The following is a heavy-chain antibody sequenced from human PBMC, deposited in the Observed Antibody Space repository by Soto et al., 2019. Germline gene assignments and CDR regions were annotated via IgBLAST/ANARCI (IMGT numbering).Heavy chain of an antibody. Sequence: QVQLQQWGAGLLKPSETLSLTCAVYGVSFSGYYWSWIRQPPGKGREWIGEINHSGTTNYNPSLKSRVTISVDMSKNQFSLKLRTVTAADTDVYYCARGGRQQLIPTPISYKIDYWGQGTLVTVSA. CDR3: ARGGRQQLIPTPISYKIDY. CDR1: GVSFSGYY. CDR2: INHSGTT. D-gene: IGHD6-13*01. V-gene: IGHV4-34*01. J-gene: IGHJ4*02.